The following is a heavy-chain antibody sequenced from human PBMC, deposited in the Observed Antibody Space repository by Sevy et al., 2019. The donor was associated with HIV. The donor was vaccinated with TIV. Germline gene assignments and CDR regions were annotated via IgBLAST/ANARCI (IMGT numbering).Heavy chain of an antibody. J-gene: IGHJ6*02. D-gene: IGHD3-3*01. V-gene: IGHV3-33*01. CDR1: GFTLSSYG. Sequence: GESLKISCAASGFTLSSYGMHWVRQAPGKGLEWVAVIRYDGSNKYYADSVKGRFTISRDNSKNTLYLQMNGLRAEDTAVYYCASYRLGITISAEWGGGMDVWGQGTTVTVSS. CDR3: ASYRLGITISAEWGGGMDV. CDR2: IRYDGSNK.